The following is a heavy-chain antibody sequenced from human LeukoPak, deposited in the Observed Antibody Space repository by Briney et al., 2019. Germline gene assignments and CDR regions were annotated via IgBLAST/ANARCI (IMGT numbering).Heavy chain of an antibody. Sequence: SVKVSCKASGGTFSSYAISWVRQAPGQGLEWMGGIIPIFGTANYAQKFQGRVTITTDESTSTAYMELSSLRSEDTAVYYCATISSSWSLATKCFQHWGQGTLVTVSS. CDR1: GGTFSSYA. J-gene: IGHJ1*01. CDR3: ATISSSWSLATKCFQH. V-gene: IGHV1-69*05. D-gene: IGHD6-13*01. CDR2: IIPIFGTA.